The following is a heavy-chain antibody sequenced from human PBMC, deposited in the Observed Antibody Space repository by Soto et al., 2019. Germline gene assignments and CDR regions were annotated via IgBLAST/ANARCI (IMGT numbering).Heavy chain of an antibody. Sequence: GTSVKVSCKASGYTFTSYAMYWVRQAPGQGLEWMGWISAYNGNTNYAQKLQGRVTMTTDTSTSTAYMELRSLRSDDTAVYYCARGPSNLSSGWYGIYYYGMDVWGQGTTVTVSS. CDR3: ARGPSNLSSGWYGIYYYGMDV. CDR2: ISAYNGNT. J-gene: IGHJ6*02. D-gene: IGHD6-19*01. V-gene: IGHV1-18*01. CDR1: GYTFTSYA.